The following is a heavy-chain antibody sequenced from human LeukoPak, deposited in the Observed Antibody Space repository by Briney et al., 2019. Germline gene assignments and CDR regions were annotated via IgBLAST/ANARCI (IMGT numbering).Heavy chain of an antibody. J-gene: IGHJ4*02. CDR2: INWNGGST. D-gene: IGHD5-18*01. CDR3: VRSFNTYGYPTGY. Sequence: GGSLRPSCAASGFTFSDYGMSWVRQTPGKGLEWVAGINWNGGSTGYAVSVRGRFIISRDDANNFLHLHMNSLRAEDTAFYYCVRSFNTYGYPTGYWGQGTLVTISS. V-gene: IGHV3-20*04. CDR1: GFTFSDYG.